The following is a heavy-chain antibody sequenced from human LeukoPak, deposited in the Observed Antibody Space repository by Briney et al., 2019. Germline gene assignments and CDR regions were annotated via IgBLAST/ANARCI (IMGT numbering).Heavy chain of an antibody. V-gene: IGHV3-49*03. D-gene: IGHD2-15*01. CDR1: GFTFGDYA. CDR2: IRSKAYGGTT. J-gene: IGHJ6*02. Sequence: PGGSLRLSCTASGFTFGDYAMSWFRQAPGKGLEWVGFIRSKAYGGTTENAASVKGRFTISRDDSKSIAYLQMNSLKTEDTAVYYCTRDPGYCSGGSCYSTLYYYYYYGMDVWGQGTTVTVSS. CDR3: TRDPGYCSGGSCYSTLYYYYYYGMDV.